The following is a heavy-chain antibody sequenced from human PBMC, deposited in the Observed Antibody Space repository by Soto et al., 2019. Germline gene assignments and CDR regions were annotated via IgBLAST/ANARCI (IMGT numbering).Heavy chain of an antibody. D-gene: IGHD3-10*01. Sequence: QVQLQQWGAGLLKPSETLSLTCAVYGGSFSGYYWSWIRQPPGKGLEWIGEINHSGNTNYNPSLKSRVTISVDPSKNQFSLKLSSVTAADTAVYYCARGAFGASYGMDVWGQGTTVTVSS. CDR3: ARGAFGASYGMDV. V-gene: IGHV4-34*01. J-gene: IGHJ6*02. CDR2: INHSGNT. CDR1: GGSFSGYY.